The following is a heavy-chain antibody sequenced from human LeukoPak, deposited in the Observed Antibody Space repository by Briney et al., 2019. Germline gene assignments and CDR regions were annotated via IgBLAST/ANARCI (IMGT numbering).Heavy chain of an antibody. CDR3: ARFTGGYSVPDY. V-gene: IGHV3-48*03. D-gene: IGHD5-18*01. J-gene: IGHJ4*02. CDR2: ISSSGSTI. Sequence: PGGSLRLSCAASGFTFSSYEMNWVRQAPGKGLEWVSYISSSGSTIYYADSVKGRFTISRDNAKNSLYLQMNSLRAEDTAVYYCARFTGGYSVPDYWGQGTLVTVS. CDR1: GFTFSSYE.